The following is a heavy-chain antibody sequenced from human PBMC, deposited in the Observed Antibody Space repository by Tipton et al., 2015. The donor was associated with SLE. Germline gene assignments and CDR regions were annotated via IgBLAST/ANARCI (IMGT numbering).Heavy chain of an antibody. V-gene: IGHV4-39*07. J-gene: IGHJ3*02. CDR1: GGSISSCGYY. D-gene: IGHD3-9*01. CDR2: IYSSGGT. CDR3: AGTNYDVLAGYHRVDTFDI. Sequence: TLSLTYTVSGGSISSCGYYWDWIRQPPGKGLEWLGSIYSSGGTYYNPSLKSRVTLSVDTSKNQFSLGLSSATAADTAVYYCAGTNYDVLAGYHRVDTFDIWGQGTMVTVSS.